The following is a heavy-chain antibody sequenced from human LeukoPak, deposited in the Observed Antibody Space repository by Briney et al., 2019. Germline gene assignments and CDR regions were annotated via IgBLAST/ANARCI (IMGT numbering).Heavy chain of an antibody. D-gene: IGHD2-15*01. CDR2: IYPGDSDT. CDR3: ARGPRVVVAATVWWYFDL. CDR1: GYSFTSYW. V-gene: IGHV5-51*01. J-gene: IGHJ2*01. Sequence: GESLMIACKGSGYSFTSYWIGWVRQMPGKGLEWMGIIYPGDSDTRYSPSFQGQVTISADKSISTAYLQWSSLKASDTAMYYCARGPRVVVAATVWWYFDLWGRGTLVTVSS.